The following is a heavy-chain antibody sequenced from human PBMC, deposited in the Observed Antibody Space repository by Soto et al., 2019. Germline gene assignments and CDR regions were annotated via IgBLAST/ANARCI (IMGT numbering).Heavy chain of an antibody. D-gene: IGHD6-13*01. CDR1: GYSFTNYW. CDR3: ARIESIARNWFDP. Sequence: RGESLKISCKGSGYSFTNYWISWVRRMPGKGLEWMGNIDPVDSYTNYSPSFQGHVTFSVDTSISTAYLQWSSLKASDTAMYYCARIESIARNWFDPWGQGTMVIVSS. CDR2: IDPVDSYT. V-gene: IGHV5-10-1*01. J-gene: IGHJ5*02.